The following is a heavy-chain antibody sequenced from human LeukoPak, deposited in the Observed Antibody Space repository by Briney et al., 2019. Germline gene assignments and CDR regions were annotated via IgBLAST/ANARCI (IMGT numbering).Heavy chain of an antibody. D-gene: IGHD1-26*01. CDR3: ARSPSSVGYFDY. V-gene: IGHV1-2*04. J-gene: IGHJ4*02. CDR2: INPNSGGT. Sequence: ASVKVSCKASGYTFTGYYMHWVRQAPGQGLEWMGWINPNSGGTNYAQKLQGWVTMTRDTSISTAYMELSRLRSDDTAVYYCARSPSSVGYFDYWGQGTLVTVSS. CDR1: GYTFTGYY.